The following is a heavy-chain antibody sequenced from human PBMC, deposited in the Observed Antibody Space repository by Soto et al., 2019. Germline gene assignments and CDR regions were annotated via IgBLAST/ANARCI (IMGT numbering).Heavy chain of an antibody. CDR2: IYHSGST. J-gene: IGHJ4*02. CDR3: ASGQPLVRIY. V-gene: IGHV4-30-2*01. D-gene: IGHD6-13*01. Sequence: QLQLQESGSGLVKPSQTLSLTCAVSGGSISSGGYSWSWIRQPPGKGLEWIGYIYHSGSTYYNPPLQSRVAAPVASSKNQFSLNLSSVTAADTAVYYCASGQPLVRIYWGQGTLVTVSS. CDR1: GGSISSGGYS.